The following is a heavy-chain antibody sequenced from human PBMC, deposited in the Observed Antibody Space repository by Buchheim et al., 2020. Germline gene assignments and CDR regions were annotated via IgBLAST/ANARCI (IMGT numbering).Heavy chain of an antibody. CDR3: ARVLQHDAITIFGVVKNNWFDP. CDR1: GGSISSSSYY. Sequence: QLQLQESGPGLVKPSETLSLTCTVSGGSISSSSYYWGWIRQPPGKGLEWIGSIYYSGSTYYNPSLKSRVTISVDTSKNQFSLKLSSVTAADTAVYYCARVLQHDAITIFGVVKNNWFDPWGQGTL. D-gene: IGHD3-3*01. V-gene: IGHV4-39*01. CDR2: IYYSGST. J-gene: IGHJ5*02.